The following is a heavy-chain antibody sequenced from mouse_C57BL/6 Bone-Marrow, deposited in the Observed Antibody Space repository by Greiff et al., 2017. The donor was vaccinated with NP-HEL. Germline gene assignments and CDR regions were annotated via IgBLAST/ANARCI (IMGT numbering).Heavy chain of an antibody. Sequence: EVQVVESGGGLVQPGESLKLSCESNEYEFPSHDMSWVRKTPEKRLELVAAINSDGGSTYYPATMERRFIISRDNTKKTLYLQMSSLRSEDTAVYYCARRGDYDPFAYWGQGTLVTVST. CDR1: EYEFPSHD. V-gene: IGHV5-2*01. D-gene: IGHD2-4*01. CDR2: INSDGGST. J-gene: IGHJ3*01. CDR3: ARRGDYDPFAY.